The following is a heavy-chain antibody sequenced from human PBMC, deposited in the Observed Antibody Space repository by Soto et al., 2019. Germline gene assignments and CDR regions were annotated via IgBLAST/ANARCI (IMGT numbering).Heavy chain of an antibody. J-gene: IGHJ4*02. Sequence: PSETLSLTCTVSGGSVRSGSYYWSWIRQPPGKGLEWIGYIYYSGSTNYNPSLKSRVTISVDTSKNQFSLKLSSVTAADTAVYYCAREPFSGIAVDYWGQGTLVTVSS. D-gene: IGHD6-19*01. CDR3: AREPFSGIAVDY. CDR2: IYYSGST. CDR1: GGSVRSGSYY. V-gene: IGHV4-61*01.